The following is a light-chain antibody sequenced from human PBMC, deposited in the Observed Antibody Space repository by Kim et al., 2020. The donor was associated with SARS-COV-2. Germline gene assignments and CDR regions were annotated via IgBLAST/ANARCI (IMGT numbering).Light chain of an antibody. CDR3: SSYTSSSTYV. V-gene: IGLV2-14*03. CDR1: RSDVGGYNY. Sequence: GQSFTISCTGTRSDVGGYNYVSWYQQHPGTAPKFIIYDVSKRPSGVSNRFSGSKSANTASLTISGLQAEDEADYYCSSYTSSSTYVFGTGTKVTVL. J-gene: IGLJ1*01. CDR2: DVS.